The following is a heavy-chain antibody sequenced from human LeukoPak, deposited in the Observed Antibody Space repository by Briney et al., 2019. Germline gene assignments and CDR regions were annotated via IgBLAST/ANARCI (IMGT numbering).Heavy chain of an antibody. D-gene: IGHD5-12*01. CDR2: IYYSGST. Sequence: SETLSLTCTVSGGSISSGEYYWSWIRQPPGKGLEWIGYIYYSGSTYYNPSLKSRVTISVDTSKNQFSLKLSSVTAADTAVYYCARLEIVAGDYWGQGTLVTVSS. J-gene: IGHJ4*02. V-gene: IGHV4-30-4*01. CDR3: ARLEIVAGDY. CDR1: GGSISSGEYY.